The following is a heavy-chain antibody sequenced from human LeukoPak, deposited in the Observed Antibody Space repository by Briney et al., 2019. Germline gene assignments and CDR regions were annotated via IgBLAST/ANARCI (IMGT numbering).Heavy chain of an antibody. CDR3: AAGEPYVY. V-gene: IGHV3-33*01. CDR1: GSTFTTYG. Sequence: PGGSLRLSCAASGSTFTTYGMHWVRQAPGKGLEWVAIIWYDGSNKYYADSVKGRFTVSRDNSKNTLYLQMNSLRAEDTAVYYCAAGEPYVYWGQGTLVTVSS. D-gene: IGHD1-14*01. CDR2: IWYDGSNK. J-gene: IGHJ4*02.